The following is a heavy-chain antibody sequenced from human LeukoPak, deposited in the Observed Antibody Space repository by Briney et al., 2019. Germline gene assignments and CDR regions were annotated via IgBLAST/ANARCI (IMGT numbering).Heavy chain of an antibody. Sequence: GGSLRLSCAASGFTFSSSAMSWVRQAPGKGLEWVSGISGGGGSTYYADSVKGRFTISRDNPKNTLYLQMNSLRAEDTAVYYCAKQEESSATWNFWGQGTLVTVSS. J-gene: IGHJ4*02. CDR1: GFTFSSSA. CDR2: ISGGGGST. D-gene: IGHD6-25*01. CDR3: AKQEESSATWNF. V-gene: IGHV3-23*01.